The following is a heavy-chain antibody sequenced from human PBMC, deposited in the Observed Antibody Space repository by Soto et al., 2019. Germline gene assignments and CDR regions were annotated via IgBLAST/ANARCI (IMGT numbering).Heavy chain of an antibody. CDR3: AHIVVAGLGYYFDY. CDR2: IYWDDDK. CDR1: GFSLSSTRMA. V-gene: IGHV2-5*02. Sequence: QITLKESGPTLVKPTQTLTLTCTFSGFSLSSTRMAVGWISQPPGKALEWLALIYWDDDKRYSPFLNSRLTITKDTSKNQVVLTMSYMDPVDTARYYCAHIVVAGLGYYFDYWGQGTLVTVSS. D-gene: IGHD6-19*01. J-gene: IGHJ4*02.